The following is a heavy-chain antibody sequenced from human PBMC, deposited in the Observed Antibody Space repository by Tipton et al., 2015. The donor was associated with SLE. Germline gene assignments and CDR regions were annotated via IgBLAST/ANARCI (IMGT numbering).Heavy chain of an antibody. Sequence: QSGAEVKKPGASVKVSCKASGYTFTSYYMHWVRQAPGQGLEWMGIINPRGGSTSYAQKFQGRVTITRETSTSTVYMELSSLRSEDPAVYYCAREVRVLVGATYPDYWGQGTLVPVSS. CDR3: AREVRVLVGATYPDY. CDR2: INPRGGST. CDR1: GYTFTSYY. V-gene: IGHV1-46*03. J-gene: IGHJ4*02. D-gene: IGHD1-26*01.